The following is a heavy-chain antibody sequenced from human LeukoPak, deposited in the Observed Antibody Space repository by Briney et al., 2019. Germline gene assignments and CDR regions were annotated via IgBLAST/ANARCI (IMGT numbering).Heavy chain of an antibody. D-gene: IGHD2-15*01. CDR1: GFPFSSYG. V-gene: IGHV3-30*18. Sequence: GGSLRLSCAASGFPFSSYGMHWVRQAPGKGLEWVAVISYDESNKYYADSVKGRFTISRDNSKNTLYLQMNSLRAEDLALHYCAKDRSIYCSGGSCYSDYWGQGTLVTVSS. CDR2: ISYDESNK. J-gene: IGHJ4*02. CDR3: AKDRSIYCSGGSCYSDY.